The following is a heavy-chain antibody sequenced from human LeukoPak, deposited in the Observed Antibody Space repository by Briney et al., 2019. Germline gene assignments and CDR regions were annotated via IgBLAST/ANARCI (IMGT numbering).Heavy chain of an antibody. J-gene: IGHJ4*02. V-gene: IGHV4-59*01. Sequence: SETLSLTCTVSGDSIRNYYWIWIRQPPGKGLEWIGYISDSGSTNYNPSLKSRVTVSVDTSKNQFSLKLTYATAADTAVYYCARGADYDYWGQGTLVTVSS. CDR3: ARGADYDY. CDR1: GDSIRNYY. D-gene: IGHD3-16*01. CDR2: ISDSGST.